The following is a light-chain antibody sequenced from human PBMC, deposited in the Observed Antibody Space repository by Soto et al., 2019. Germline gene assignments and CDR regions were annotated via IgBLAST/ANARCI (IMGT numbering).Light chain of an antibody. V-gene: IGKV1-5*01. CDR2: DAS. Sequence: DIQMTQSPSTLSSSLGERVTITCGASHSISSWLAWYQQKPGKAPNLRILDASRLESGTPSRFSGSRSGTQFTLTIASLQPEDFATYYCQHYNTYPWTFGQGTKVDIK. J-gene: IGKJ1*01. CDR1: HSISSW. CDR3: QHYNTYPWT.